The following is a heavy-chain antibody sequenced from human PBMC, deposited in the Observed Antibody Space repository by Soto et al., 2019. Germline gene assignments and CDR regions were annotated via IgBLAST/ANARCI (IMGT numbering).Heavy chain of an antibody. J-gene: IGHJ3*02. CDR1: GFPFSSYA. CDR2: ISGSGGRT. CDR3: AKGGYYSLFDI. D-gene: IGHD3-16*01. V-gene: IGHV3-23*01. Sequence: PGGSLGLCCVASGFPFSSYAMSWVRQTPGKGLEWVSGISGSGGRTYYADSVKGRFTISRDNSNNTLSLQMHILRVEDTAVYFCAKGGYYSLFDIWGQGTMVTVSS.